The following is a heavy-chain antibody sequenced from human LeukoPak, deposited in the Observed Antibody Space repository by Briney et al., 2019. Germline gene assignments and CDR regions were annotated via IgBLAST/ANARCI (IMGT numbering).Heavy chain of an antibody. J-gene: IGHJ4*02. CDR3: ARTSRELGFDY. CDR2: MSPNSGDT. Sequence: ASVKVSCKVSGYTFTTHDINWVRQATGQGLEWLGWMSPNSGDTGYAQKFQGRVTMTTDTSTSTAYMELRSLRSDDTAVYYCARTSRELGFDYWGQGTLVTVSS. V-gene: IGHV1-8*01. CDR1: GYTFTTHD. D-gene: IGHD1-26*01.